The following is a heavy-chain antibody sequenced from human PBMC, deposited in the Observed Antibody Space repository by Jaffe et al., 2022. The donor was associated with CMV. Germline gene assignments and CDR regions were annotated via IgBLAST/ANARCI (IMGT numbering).Heavy chain of an antibody. V-gene: IGHV3-23*01. CDR3: AKGGAPTGLFFRKGTCTSCYLFDY. D-gene: IGHD2-2*01. J-gene: IGHJ4*02. Sequence: EVQLLESGGGVVQPGGSLRLSCEASGFTFSTYAMSWVRQAPGKGLEWVSGISGSGGATYYADSVKGRFTISRDNSKNTLYLQMNSLRAEDTAVYYCAKGGAPTGLFFRKGTCTSCYLFDYWGQGTQVTVSS. CDR2: ISGSGGAT. CDR1: GFTFSTYA.